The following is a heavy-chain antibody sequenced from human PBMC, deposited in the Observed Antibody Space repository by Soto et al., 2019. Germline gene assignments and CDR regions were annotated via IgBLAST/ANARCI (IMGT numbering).Heavy chain of an antibody. V-gene: IGHV3-74*01. CDR3: ARDNPTRSPLYGMDV. J-gene: IGHJ6*02. CDR2: INSDGSHT. D-gene: IGHD2-15*01. CDR1: GFTFSSYW. Sequence: EVQLVESGGGLVQPGGSLRVSCAASGFTFSSYWMYWVRQAPGKGLVWVSRINSDGSHTNYADSVKGRFTISRDNAKNPLYLQINNLRAEDTAVYYCARDNPTRSPLYGMDVWGQGTTVTVSS.